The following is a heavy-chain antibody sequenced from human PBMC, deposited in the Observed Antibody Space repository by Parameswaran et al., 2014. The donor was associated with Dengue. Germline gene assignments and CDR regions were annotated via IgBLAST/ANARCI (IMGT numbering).Heavy chain of an antibody. Sequence: RWIRQPPGKGLEWVSYISSGGDTIYYADSVKGRFTISRDNAKNSLFLQMNSLSAEDSAVYYCARADYPNFDLWGQGTLVTVSS. CDR3: ARADYPNFDL. D-gene: IGHD5-12*01. J-gene: IGHJ4*02. V-gene: IGHV3-11*01. CDR2: ISSGGDTI.